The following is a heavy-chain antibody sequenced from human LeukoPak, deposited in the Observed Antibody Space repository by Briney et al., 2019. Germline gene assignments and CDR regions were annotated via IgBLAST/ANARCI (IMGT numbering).Heavy chain of an antibody. Sequence: SVKVSCKASGYTFTGYYMHWVRQAPGQGLEWMGRIIPILGIANYAQKFQGRVTITADKSTSTAYMELSSLRSEDTAVYYCASGSGWYVRYFQHWGQGTLVTVSS. V-gene: IGHV1-69*02. J-gene: IGHJ1*01. D-gene: IGHD6-19*01. CDR2: IIPILGIA. CDR3: ASGSGWYVRYFQH. CDR1: GYTFTGYY.